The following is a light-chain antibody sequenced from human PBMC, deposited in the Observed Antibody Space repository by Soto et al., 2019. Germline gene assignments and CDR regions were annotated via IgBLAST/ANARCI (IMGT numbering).Light chain of an antibody. V-gene: IGLV2-14*01. J-gene: IGLJ3*02. CDR1: SSDVGRYNY. Sequence: QSALTQPASVSGSPGQSITISCTGTSSDVGRYNYVSWYQQHPGKAPKLMIYEVSNRPSGVSNRFSGSKSGNTASLTISGLQDEDEADYCCSSYTSSSTRVFGGGTKLTVL. CDR3: SSYTSSSTRV. CDR2: EVS.